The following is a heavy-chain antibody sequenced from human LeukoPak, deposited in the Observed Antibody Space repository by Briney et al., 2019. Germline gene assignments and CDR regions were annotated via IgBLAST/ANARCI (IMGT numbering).Heavy chain of an antibody. Sequence: GGSLRLSCAASGITFSSYAMSWFRQAPGKGLEWVSDISGSGGSTYYADSVKGRCTISRDNSKDTLYLQMNSLRAEDTAVYYCARENGDCSSTSCYMDYYYYYMDVWGKGTTVTVSS. CDR2: ISGSGGST. CDR3: ARENGDCSSTSCYMDYYYYYMDV. V-gene: IGHV3-23*01. J-gene: IGHJ6*03. CDR1: GITFSSYA. D-gene: IGHD2-2*02.